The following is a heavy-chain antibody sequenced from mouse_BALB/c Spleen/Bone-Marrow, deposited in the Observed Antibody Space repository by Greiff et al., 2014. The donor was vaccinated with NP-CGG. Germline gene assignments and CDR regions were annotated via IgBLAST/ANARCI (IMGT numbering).Heavy chain of an antibody. CDR1: GFTFSSYA. CDR2: ISSGGSYT. D-gene: IGHD2-2*01. CDR3: ARQGLRQAWFAY. Sequence: EVKLMESGGGLVKPGGSLKLSCAASGFTFSSYAMSWVRQTPEKRLEWVATISSGGSYTYYPDSVKGRFTISRDNAKNTLYLQMSSLRSEDTAMYYCARQGLRQAWFAYWGQGTLVTVSA. V-gene: IGHV5-9-3*01. J-gene: IGHJ3*01.